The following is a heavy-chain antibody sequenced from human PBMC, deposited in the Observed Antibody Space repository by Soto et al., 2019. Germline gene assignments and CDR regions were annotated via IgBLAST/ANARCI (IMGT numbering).Heavy chain of an antibody. CDR3: AREVVSGWYDYFYY. Sequence: PSETLSLTCTVSGGSISSYYWSWIRQPPGKGLEWIGYIYYSGSTNYNPSLKSRVTISVDTSKNQFSLKLSSVTAADTAVYYCAREVVSGWYDYFYYWGQGNLVTVS. D-gene: IGHD6-19*01. V-gene: IGHV4-59*01. CDR2: IYYSGST. J-gene: IGHJ4*02. CDR1: GGSISSYY.